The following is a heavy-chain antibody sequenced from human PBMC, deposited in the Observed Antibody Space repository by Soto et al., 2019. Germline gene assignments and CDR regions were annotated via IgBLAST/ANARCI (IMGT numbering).Heavy chain of an antibody. CDR2: IYYSGST. CDR3: ASSHRYNWFDP. Sequence: PSETLSLTCTVSGGSISSGDYYWSWIRQPPGKGLEWIGYIYYSGSTYYNPSLKSRVTISVDTSKNQFSLKLSSVTAADTAVYYCASSHRYNWFDPWGQGTQVTVSS. CDR1: GGSISSGDYY. V-gene: IGHV4-30-4*01. J-gene: IGHJ5*02. D-gene: IGHD1-20*01.